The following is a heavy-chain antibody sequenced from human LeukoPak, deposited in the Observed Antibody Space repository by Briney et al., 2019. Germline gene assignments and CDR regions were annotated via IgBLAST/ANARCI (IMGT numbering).Heavy chain of an antibody. CDR2: IYYSGST. V-gene: IGHV4-39*07. Sequence: GSLRLSCAASGFTFSSYAMSWVRQAPGKGLEWIGSIYYSGSTYYNPSLKSRVTISVDTSKNQFSLKLSSVTAADTAVYYCARDSILTGYYLGWFFDYWGQGTLVTVSS. J-gene: IGHJ4*02. D-gene: IGHD3-9*01. CDR1: GFTFSSYA. CDR3: ARDSILTGYYLGWFFDY.